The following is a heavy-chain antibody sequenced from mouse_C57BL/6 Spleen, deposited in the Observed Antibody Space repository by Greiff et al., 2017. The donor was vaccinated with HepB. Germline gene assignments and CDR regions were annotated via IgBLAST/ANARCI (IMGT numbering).Heavy chain of an antibody. CDR1: GYTFTSYW. CDR2: IDPNSGGT. V-gene: IGHV1-72*01. J-gene: IGHJ4*01. Sequence: VKLQESGAELVKPGASVKLSCKASGYTFTSYWMHWVKQRPGRGLEWIGRIDPNSGGTKYNEKFKSKATLTVDKPSSTAYMQLSSLTSEDSAVYYCARETAQAYYAMDYWGQGTSVTVSS. D-gene: IGHD3-2*02. CDR3: ARETAQAYYAMDY.